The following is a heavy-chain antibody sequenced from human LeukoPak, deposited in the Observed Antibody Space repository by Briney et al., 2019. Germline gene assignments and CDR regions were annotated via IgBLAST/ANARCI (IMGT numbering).Heavy chain of an antibody. J-gene: IGHJ4*02. CDR2: IYTSGST. CDR1: GGSISSYY. V-gene: IGHV4-4*07. CDR3: AREVNLRFLEWLIDY. D-gene: IGHD3-3*01. Sequence: SETLSLTCTVSGGSISSYYWSWIRQPAGKGLEWIGRIYTSGSTNYNPSLKSRVTMSVDTSKNQFSLKRSSVTAADTAVYYCAREVNLRFLEWLIDYWGQGTLVTVSS.